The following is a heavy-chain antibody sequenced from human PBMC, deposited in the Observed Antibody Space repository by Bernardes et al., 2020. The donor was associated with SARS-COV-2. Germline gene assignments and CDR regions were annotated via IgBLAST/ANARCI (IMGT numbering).Heavy chain of an antibody. CDR1: GFTFSIYA. J-gene: IGHJ4*02. Sequence: GGSLRLSCTASGFTFSIYAMTWVRQAPGKGLEWVSTILGSGDTTYYADSVKGRFSISRDNSKNTLYLQMNSLRAEDTAVYYCAKLRHEWELLVDFDSWGRGTLVTVSS. D-gene: IGHD1-26*01. V-gene: IGHV3-23*01. CDR2: ILGSGDTT. CDR3: AKLRHEWELLVDFDS.